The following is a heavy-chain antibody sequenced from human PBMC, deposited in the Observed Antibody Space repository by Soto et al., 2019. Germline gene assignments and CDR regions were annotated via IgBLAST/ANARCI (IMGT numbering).Heavy chain of an antibody. CDR2: IYTSGST. CDR1: GGSISSYY. CDR3: ATLAGYSSSWYQYYGMDV. Sequence: PSETLSLTCTVSGGSISSYYWSWIRQPAGKGLEWIGRIYTSGSTNYNPSLKSRVTMSVDTSKYQFSLKLSSVTAADTAVYYCATLAGYSSSWYQYYGMDVWGQGTTVTVSS. J-gene: IGHJ6*02. V-gene: IGHV4-4*07. D-gene: IGHD6-13*01.